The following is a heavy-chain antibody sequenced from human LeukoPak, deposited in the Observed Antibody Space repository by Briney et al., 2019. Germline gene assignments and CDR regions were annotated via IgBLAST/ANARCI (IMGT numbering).Heavy chain of an antibody. Sequence: PGGSLRLSCATSGFTFSNFGMHWVRQAPGKGLEWVAVIWYDGSNKYYADSVKGRFTISRDSSTKTLYLQMNSLRAEDAAVYYCAGGDTHYYGSGSPDHWGQGTLVTVSS. CDR1: GFTFSNFG. D-gene: IGHD3-10*01. J-gene: IGHJ4*02. CDR2: IWYDGSNK. V-gene: IGHV3-33*01. CDR3: AGGDTHYYGSGSPDH.